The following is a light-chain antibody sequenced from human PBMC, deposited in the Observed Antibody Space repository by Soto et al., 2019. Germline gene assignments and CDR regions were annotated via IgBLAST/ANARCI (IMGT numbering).Light chain of an antibody. J-gene: IGKJ1*01. CDR1: QSVSSSY. CDR2: GAS. V-gene: IGKV3-20*01. Sequence: EFVLTQSAATLSVSPGERATLSCRASQSVSSSYLAWYQQKPGQAPRLLIFGASRRATGIPDRFSGSGSGTNFTLTISRLEPEDFAVYYCQQYGKLPRTFGQGTKVDIK. CDR3: QQYGKLPRT.